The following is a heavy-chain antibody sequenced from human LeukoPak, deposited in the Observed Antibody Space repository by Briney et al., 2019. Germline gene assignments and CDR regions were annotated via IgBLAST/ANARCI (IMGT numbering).Heavy chain of an antibody. CDR1: GGSISSYY. D-gene: IGHD1-26*01. J-gene: IGHJ4*02. Sequence: PSETLSLTCTVSGGSISSYYWSWIRQPPGKGLEWIRYIYYSGSTYYNPSLKSRVTISVDTSKNQFSLKLSSVTAADTAVYYCARVAIVGATSPDYWGQGTLVTVSS. CDR2: IYYSGST. CDR3: ARVAIVGATSPDY. V-gene: IGHV4-59*08.